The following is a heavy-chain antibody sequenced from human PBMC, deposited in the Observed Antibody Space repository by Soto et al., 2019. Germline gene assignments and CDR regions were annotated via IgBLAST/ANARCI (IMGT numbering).Heavy chain of an antibody. CDR1: GFSLSTSGVG. Sequence: QITLKESGPTLVKPTQTLTLTCTFSGFSLSTSGVGVGWIRQPPGKALEWLALIYWDDDKRYSPSMKSRLTITKDTSKNQVVLTMTNMDPVDTDTYYCAHSVFYYDSSGYSNWFDPWGQGTLVTVSS. V-gene: IGHV2-5*02. CDR3: AHSVFYYDSSGYSNWFDP. CDR2: IYWDDDK. J-gene: IGHJ5*02. D-gene: IGHD3-22*01.